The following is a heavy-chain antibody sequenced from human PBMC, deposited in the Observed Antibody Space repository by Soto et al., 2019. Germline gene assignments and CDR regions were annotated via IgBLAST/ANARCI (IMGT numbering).Heavy chain of an antibody. Sequence: EVQLVESGGGLVTPGGSLTLSCAASGFSFSPAWMNWVRQAPGKGLEWVGLIKSKGGGGTADYAAPVKGRFIISRDDSKTPILLQMNRLTPEDTALYYCIWRQAVYYGRAAWGQGTTVTVSS. CDR2: IKSKGGGGTA. CDR3: IWRQAVYYGRAA. J-gene: IGHJ6*02. CDR1: GFSFSPAW. V-gene: IGHV3-15*07. D-gene: IGHD6-25*01.